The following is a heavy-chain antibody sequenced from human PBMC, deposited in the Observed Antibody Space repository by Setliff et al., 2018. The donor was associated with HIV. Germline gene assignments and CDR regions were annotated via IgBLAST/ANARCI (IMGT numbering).Heavy chain of an antibody. D-gene: IGHD3-22*01. Sequence: PSETLSLTCAVYGGSFSGYSWTWIRQSPGKGLEWIGEMNHSEHYYNPTLKSRVTISVDTSKNQFSLKLNSVTAADTAVYYCARHAVPHYYDSSGPSWGPGTLVTVSS. CDR2: MNHSEH. J-gene: IGHJ5*02. V-gene: IGHV4-34*01. CDR1: GGSFSGYS. CDR3: ARHAVPHYYDSSGPS.